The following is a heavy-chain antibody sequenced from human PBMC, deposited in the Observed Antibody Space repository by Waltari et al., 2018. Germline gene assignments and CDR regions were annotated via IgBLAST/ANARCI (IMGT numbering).Heavy chain of an antibody. J-gene: IGHJ3*02. D-gene: IGHD6-6*01. Sequence: QVQLQESGPGLVKPSETLSLTCTVSGYSISSGYYWGWIRQPPGKGLEWIGSIYHSGSTYYNPSLKSRVTISVDTSKNQFSLKLSSVTAADTAVYYCARELASIALDAFDIWGQGTMVTVSS. V-gene: IGHV4-38-2*02. CDR3: ARELASIALDAFDI. CDR1: GYSISSGYY. CDR2: IYHSGST.